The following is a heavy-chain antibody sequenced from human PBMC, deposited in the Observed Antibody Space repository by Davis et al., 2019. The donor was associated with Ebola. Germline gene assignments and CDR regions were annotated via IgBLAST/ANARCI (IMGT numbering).Heavy chain of an antibody. D-gene: IGHD1-26*01. CDR2: IIPIFGTA. V-gene: IGHV1-69*06. J-gene: IGHJ6*02. Sequence: SVKVSCKASGGTFSSYAISWVRQAPGQGLEWMGGIIPIFGTANYAQKFQGRVTITADKSTSTAYMGLSSLRSEDTAVYYCARVQGGGSYYYYYGMDVWGQGTTVTVSS. CDR1: GGTFSSYA. CDR3: ARVQGGGSYYYYYGMDV.